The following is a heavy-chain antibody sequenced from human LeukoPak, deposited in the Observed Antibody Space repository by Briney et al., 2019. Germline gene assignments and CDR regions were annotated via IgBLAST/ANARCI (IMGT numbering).Heavy chain of an antibody. Sequence: PSETLSLTCAAYGGSFSGYYWSWIRQPPGKGLEWIGEINHSGSTNYNPSLKSRVTISVDTSKNQFSLKLSSVTAADTAVYYCARGQESYGYGLDVWGQGTTVTVSS. V-gene: IGHV4-34*01. CDR1: GGSFSGYY. J-gene: IGHJ6*02. CDR3: ARGQESYGYGLDV. D-gene: IGHD5-18*01. CDR2: INHSGST.